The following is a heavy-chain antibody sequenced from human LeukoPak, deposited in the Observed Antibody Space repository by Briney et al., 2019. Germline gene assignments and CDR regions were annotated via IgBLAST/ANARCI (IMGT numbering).Heavy chain of an antibody. J-gene: IGHJ4*02. CDR3: AREGHRITFGGVTREYYFDY. CDR2: IYYSGNT. Sequence: SETLSLTCTVSGGSISGDHWTWIRQPPGKGLEWIGNIYYSGNTNYNPSLKSRVTISVDTSKNQFSLKLSPVTAADTAVYYCAREGHRITFGGVTREYYFDYWGQGTLVTVSP. D-gene: IGHD3-16*01. V-gene: IGHV4-59*01. CDR1: GGSISGDH.